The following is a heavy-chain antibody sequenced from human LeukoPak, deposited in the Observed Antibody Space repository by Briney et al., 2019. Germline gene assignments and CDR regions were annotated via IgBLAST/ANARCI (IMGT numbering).Heavy chain of an antibody. J-gene: IGHJ4*02. Sequence: SETLSRTCAVYGGSFSGYYWSWIRQPPGKGLEWIGEINHSGSTNYNPSLKSRVTISVDTSKNQFSLKLSSVTAADTAVYYCARVPVSSGYEIFDYWGQGTLVTVSS. CDR1: GGSFSGYY. CDR3: ARVPVSSGYEIFDY. V-gene: IGHV4-34*01. D-gene: IGHD3-22*01. CDR2: INHSGST.